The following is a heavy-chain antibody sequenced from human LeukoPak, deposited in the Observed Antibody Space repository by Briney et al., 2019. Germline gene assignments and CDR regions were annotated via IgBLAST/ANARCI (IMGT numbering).Heavy chain of an antibody. D-gene: IGHD3-10*01. Sequence: GGSLRLSCAASGFTFSSYGMHWVRQAPGKGLEWVANIKQDGSEKYYVDSVKGRFTISRDNAKNSLYLQMNSLRAEDTAVYYCARDRAVRGQYGMDVWGKGTTVTVSS. V-gene: IGHV3-7*03. CDR3: ARDRAVRGQYGMDV. CDR2: IKQDGSEK. J-gene: IGHJ6*04. CDR1: GFTFSSYG.